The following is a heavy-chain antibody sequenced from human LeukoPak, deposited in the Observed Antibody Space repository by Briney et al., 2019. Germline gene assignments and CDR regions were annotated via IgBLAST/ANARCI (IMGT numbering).Heavy chain of an antibody. CDR1: GGSIRSSSFY. J-gene: IGHJ4*02. D-gene: IGHD3-22*01. V-gene: IGHV4-39*07. CDR3: AKNSQDSTGYFFDY. CDR2: IYYSGST. Sequence: SETLSLTCTVSGGSIRSSSFYWGWVRQPPGKGLEWIANIYYSGSTYYNPPLKSRVTISVDTSKNQFSLKLSSVTAADTAVYYCAKNSQDSTGYFFDYWGPGTLVTVSS.